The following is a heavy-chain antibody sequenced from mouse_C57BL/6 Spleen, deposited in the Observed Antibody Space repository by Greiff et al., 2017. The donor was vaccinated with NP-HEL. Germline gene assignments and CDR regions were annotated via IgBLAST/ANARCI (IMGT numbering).Heavy chain of an antibody. D-gene: IGHD4-1*01. V-gene: IGHV5-4*01. CDR1: GFTFSSYA. CDR2: ISDGGSYT. CDR3: ARKLTGYLDY. Sequence: EVQGVESGGGLVKPGGSLKLSCAASGFTFSSYAMSWVRQTPDKRLEWVATISDGGSYTYYPDNVKGRFTISRDNAKNNLYLQMSHLKSEDTAMDYCARKLTGYLDYWGQGTTLTVAS. J-gene: IGHJ2*01.